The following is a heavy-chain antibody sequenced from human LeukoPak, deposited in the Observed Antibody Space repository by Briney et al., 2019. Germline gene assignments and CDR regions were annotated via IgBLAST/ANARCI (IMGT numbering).Heavy chain of an antibody. D-gene: IGHD5-12*01. V-gene: IGHV4-39*07. J-gene: IGHJ4*02. CDR3: ARLGPASGYDPLYFDY. CDR2: IYYSGST. CDR1: GGSISSSSYY. Sequence: NPSETLSLTCTVSGGSISSSSYYWGWIRQPPGKGLEWIGSIYYSGSTYYNPSLKSRVTISVDTSKNQFSLKLSSVTAADTAVYYCARLGPASGYDPLYFDYWGQGTLVTVSS.